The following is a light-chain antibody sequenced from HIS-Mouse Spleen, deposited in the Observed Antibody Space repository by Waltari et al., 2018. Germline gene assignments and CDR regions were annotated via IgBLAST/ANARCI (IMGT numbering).Light chain of an antibody. CDR2: EVS. CDR3: SSYTSSSTVV. V-gene: IGLV2-14*01. J-gene: IGLJ2*01. CDR1: TSHVGGYND. Sequence: QSALTQPASVSASPGPSSTIPCTGPTSHVGGYNDVSWYPQHPGKAPKLMIYEVSNPPSGVSNRFSGSKSGNTASLTISGLQAEDEADYYCSSYTSSSTVVFGGGTKLTVL.